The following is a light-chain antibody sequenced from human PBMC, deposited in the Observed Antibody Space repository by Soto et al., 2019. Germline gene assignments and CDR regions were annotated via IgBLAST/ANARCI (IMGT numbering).Light chain of an antibody. V-gene: IGLV2-23*02. CDR3: CSYAGSSTYV. Sequence: QSVLTQPASVSGSPGQSITISFTGTSREHGTYSLVSSYQQHPGKAPKLLVYEIFRRPSGVSDRFSGSKSGNTASLTISGLQPEDEADYYCCSYAGSSTYVFGIGTRSPS. CDR2: EIF. CDR1: SREHGTYSL. J-gene: IGLJ1*01.